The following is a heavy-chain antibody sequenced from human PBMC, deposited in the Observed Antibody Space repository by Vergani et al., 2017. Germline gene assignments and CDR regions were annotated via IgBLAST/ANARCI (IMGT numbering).Heavy chain of an antibody. Sequence: QVTLKESGPVLVKPTETPTLTFTVSGFSISNARMGVSWIRQPPGKALEWREHIFSTDEKSYSTSLKNRLTSSKDTSKSQLVLTMTTMDPVETATYYGARVRCDYDILTGYYTPYYVAYWGQGTLVTVSS. V-gene: IGHV2-26*01. J-gene: IGHJ4*02. CDR2: IFSTDEK. CDR3: ARVRCDYDILTGYYTPYYVAY. D-gene: IGHD3-9*01. CDR1: GFSISNARMG.